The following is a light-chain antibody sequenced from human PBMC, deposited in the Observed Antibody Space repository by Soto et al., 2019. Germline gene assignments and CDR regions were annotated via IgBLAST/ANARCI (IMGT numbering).Light chain of an antibody. CDR2: EVS. CDR3: SSYTISSTLV. J-gene: IGLJ2*01. Sequence: QSALTQPASVSGSPGQSITISCTGTSSDVGGYNYVSWYQQYPGKAPKLIIYEVSNRPSGVSNRFSGSKSGNTASLTISGLQAEDEADYYCSSYTISSTLVFGGGTKVTVL. V-gene: IGLV2-14*01. CDR1: SSDVGGYNY.